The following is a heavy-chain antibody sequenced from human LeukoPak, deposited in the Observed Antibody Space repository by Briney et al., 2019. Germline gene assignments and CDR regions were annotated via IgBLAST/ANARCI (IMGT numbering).Heavy chain of an antibody. V-gene: IGHV4-59*01. J-gene: IGHJ4*02. Sequence: PSETLSLTCTVSGGSISSYYWSWIRQPPGKGLEWIGYIYYSGSTNYNPSLKSRVTISVDTSKNQFSLKLSSVTAADTAVYYCARVVVPAARRLGYYFDYWGQGTLVTVSS. CDR1: GGSISSYY. CDR2: IYYSGST. D-gene: IGHD2-2*01. CDR3: ARVVVPAARRLGYYFDY.